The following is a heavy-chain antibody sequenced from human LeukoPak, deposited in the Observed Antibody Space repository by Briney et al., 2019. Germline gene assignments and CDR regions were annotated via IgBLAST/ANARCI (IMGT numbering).Heavy chain of an antibody. V-gene: IGHV1-69*01. Sequence: GSSVKVSCKASGGTFSSYAISWVRQAPGQGLEWMGGIIPIFGTANYAQKFQGRVTITADESTSTAYMELSSLRAEDTAVYYCAKDLAVARTLYYYYGMDVWGQGTTVTVSS. D-gene: IGHD6-19*01. J-gene: IGHJ6*02. CDR1: GGTFSSYA. CDR3: AKDLAVARTLYYYYGMDV. CDR2: IIPIFGTA.